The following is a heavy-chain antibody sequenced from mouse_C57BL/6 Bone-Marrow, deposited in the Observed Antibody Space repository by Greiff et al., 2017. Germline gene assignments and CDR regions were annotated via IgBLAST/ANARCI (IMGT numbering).Heavy chain of an antibody. CDR3: ARAVDWYCDV. J-gene: IGHJ1*03. D-gene: IGHD1-1*01. CDR1: GYTFTSYW. V-gene: IGHV1-52*01. Sequence: QVQLQQPGAELVRPGYSVKLSCKASGYTFTSYWMHWVKQRPIQGLEWIGNIDPSDSETHYNQKFKDKATLTVDKSSSTAYMQLSRLTSEDTAVYYCARAVDWYCDVWGTGTTVTVSS. CDR2: IDPSDSET.